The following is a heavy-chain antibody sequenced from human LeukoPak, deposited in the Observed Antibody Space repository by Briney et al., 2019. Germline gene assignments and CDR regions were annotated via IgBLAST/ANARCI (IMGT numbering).Heavy chain of an antibody. CDR2: ISAYNGNT. D-gene: IGHD3-10*01. V-gene: IGHV1-18*01. CDR1: GYTFTSYG. J-gene: IGHJ4*02. CDR3: AKGDYYGSGSYPHY. Sequence: ASVKVSCKASGYTFTSYGINWVRQAPGQGLEWMGWISAYNGNTNYAQKLQGRVTMTTDASTSTAYMELRSLRSDDTAVYYCAKGDYYGSGSYPHYWGQGTLVTVSS.